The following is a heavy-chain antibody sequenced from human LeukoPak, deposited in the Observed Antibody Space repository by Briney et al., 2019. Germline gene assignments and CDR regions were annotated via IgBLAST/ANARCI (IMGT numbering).Heavy chain of an antibody. D-gene: IGHD2-21*01. V-gene: IGHV1-2*02. CDR3: ARGDSSRGYYYMDV. CDR2: INPNSGGT. Sequence: ASVKVSCKASGYTFTGYYMHWMRQAPGQGLEWMGWINPNSGGTDYAQKFQGRVTMTRDTSISSAYMELSRLRSDDTAVYYCARGDSSRGYYYMDVWGRGTTVTVSS. J-gene: IGHJ6*03. CDR1: GYTFTGYY.